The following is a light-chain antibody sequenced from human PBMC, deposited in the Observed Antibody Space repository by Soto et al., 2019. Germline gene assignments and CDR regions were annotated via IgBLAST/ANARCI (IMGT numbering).Light chain of an antibody. J-gene: IGKJ3*01. CDR1: QDIGTS. Sequence: DLQMPQSPSSLSASVGGRVTITCRASQDIGTSLDWFQQKPGTAPKRLIYTISDLQSGVPSRFSGGGSGTEFTLTISSLQPEDSATYYCHQHYAFPFTFGPGTKV. CDR2: TIS. CDR3: HQHYAFPFT. V-gene: IGKV1-17*01.